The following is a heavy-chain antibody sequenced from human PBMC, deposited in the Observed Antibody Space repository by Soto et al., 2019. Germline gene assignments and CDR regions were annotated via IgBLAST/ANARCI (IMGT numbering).Heavy chain of an antibody. CDR1: GDSVSSNSAA. D-gene: IGHD6-19*01. CDR2: TYYRSKWYN. CDR3: ARDVRVIAVAGITELYDYYYGMDV. Sequence: SQTLSLTCAISGDSVSSNSAAWNWIRQSPSRGLEWLGRTYYRSKWYNDYAVSVKSRITINPDTSKNQFSLQLNSVTPEDTAVYYCARDVRVIAVAGITELYDYYYGMDVWGQGTTVTVSS. J-gene: IGHJ6*02. V-gene: IGHV6-1*01.